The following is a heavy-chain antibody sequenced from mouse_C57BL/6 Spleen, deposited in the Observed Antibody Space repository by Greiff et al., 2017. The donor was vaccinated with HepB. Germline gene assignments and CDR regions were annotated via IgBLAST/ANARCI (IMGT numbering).Heavy chain of an antibody. CDR3: ARQLRRGCAY. CDR2: IDPSDSYT. V-gene: IGHV1-69*01. Sequence: QVQLQQPGAELVMPGASVKLSCKASGYTFTSYWMHWVKQRPGQGLEWIGEIDPSDSYTNYNQKFTGKSTLTVDKSSSTAYRQLSSLTSEDSAVYYCARQLRRGCAYWGQGTLVTVSA. D-gene: IGHD3-2*02. CDR1: GYTFTSYW. J-gene: IGHJ3*01.